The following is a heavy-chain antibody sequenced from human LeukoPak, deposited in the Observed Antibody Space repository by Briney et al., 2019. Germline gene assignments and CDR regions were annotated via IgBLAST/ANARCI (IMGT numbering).Heavy chain of an antibody. CDR2: INPNSGGT. V-gene: IGHV1-2*02. CDR1: GYTFTGYY. J-gene: IGHJ6*02. Sequence: ASVKVSCKASGYTFTGYYMHWVRQAPGQGLEWMGWINPNSGGTNYAQKFQGRVTMTRDTSISTAYMELSRLRSDDTAVYYCARVSDIVVVPAAFIYGMDVWGQGTTVTVSS. CDR3: ARVSDIVVVPAAFIYGMDV. D-gene: IGHD2-2*01.